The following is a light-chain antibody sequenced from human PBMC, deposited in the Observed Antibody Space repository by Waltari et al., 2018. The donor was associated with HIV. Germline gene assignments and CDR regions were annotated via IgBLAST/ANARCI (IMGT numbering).Light chain of an antibody. CDR2: RNN. CDR3: SAWDSSLSAWV. CDR1: SNNVGNQG. J-gene: IGLJ3*02. Sequence: QAGLTQPPSVSKGLRQTATLTCTGNSNNVGNQGAAWLQQHQGHPPKPLSYRNNNLPSGISERLSASRSGNTASLTSTGLQPEDEADYYCSAWDSSLSAWVFGGGTKLTVL. V-gene: IGLV10-54*01.